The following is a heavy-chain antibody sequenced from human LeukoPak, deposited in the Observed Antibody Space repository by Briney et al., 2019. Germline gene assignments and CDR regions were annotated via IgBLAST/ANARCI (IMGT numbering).Heavy chain of an antibody. D-gene: IGHD4-23*01. V-gene: IGHV4-59*08. J-gene: IGHJ4*02. CDR3: ARRGGNNNHFDY. CDR1: GGSINYYY. CDR2: IYYSGNT. Sequence: SETLSLTCTVSGGSINYYYWSWIRQPPGKGLEWIGYIYYSGNTNYNPSLKSRVTISVDTSKNQFSLKLSPVTAADTAAYYCARRGGNNNHFDYWGQGTLVTVSS.